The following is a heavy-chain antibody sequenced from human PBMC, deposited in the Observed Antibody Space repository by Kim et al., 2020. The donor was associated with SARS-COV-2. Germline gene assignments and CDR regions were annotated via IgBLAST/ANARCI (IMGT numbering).Heavy chain of an antibody. V-gene: IGHV3-21*01. CDR3: ARSYNCGGQREGY. D-gene: IGHD2-21*01. Sequence: YGDSGKGRFTISRDNAKDSLYLQMHSLRAEETAVFYCARSYNCGGQREGYWGQGTLVTVSS. J-gene: IGHJ4*02.